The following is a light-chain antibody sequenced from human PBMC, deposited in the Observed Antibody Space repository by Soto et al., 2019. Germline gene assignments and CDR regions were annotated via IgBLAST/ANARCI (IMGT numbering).Light chain of an antibody. Sequence: QSVLTQPASVSGSPGQSIIISCTGTSSDVGAYNLVSWYQHHPGKAPKFMMYEVSYRPSGVSNRFSGSKSGNTASLTISGLQAEDEADYYCSSYTSTSTILFGGGTKLTVL. J-gene: IGLJ2*01. CDR2: EVS. CDR1: SSDVGAYNL. V-gene: IGLV2-14*01. CDR3: SSYTSTSTIL.